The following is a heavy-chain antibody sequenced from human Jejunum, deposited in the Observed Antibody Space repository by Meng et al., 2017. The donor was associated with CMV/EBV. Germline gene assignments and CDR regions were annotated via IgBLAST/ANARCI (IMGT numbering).Heavy chain of an antibody. D-gene: IGHD3-10*01. CDR1: VYTFNTYG. Sequence: QFQLFQPGSEVQKPSASCKVSCKASVYTFNTYGSSRVRQAPGQGLEWMGWISTYNGDTNYAQNLQGRVTMTTDTSTNTVYMELRSLRSDDTAVYYCGRGSYFDYWGQGTLVTVSS. V-gene: IGHV1-18*01. CDR3: GRGSYFDY. CDR2: ISTYNGDT. J-gene: IGHJ4*02.